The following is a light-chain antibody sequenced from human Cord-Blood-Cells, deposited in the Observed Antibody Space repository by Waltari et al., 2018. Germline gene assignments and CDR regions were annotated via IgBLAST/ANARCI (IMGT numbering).Light chain of an antibody. CDR2: LNSDASH. J-gene: IGLJ3*02. CDR1: SGHSSYA. CDR3: QTWGTGIQV. V-gene: IGLV4-69*01. Sequence: QLVLTPSPSASASLGASVKLPCTLSSGHSSYALAWHQQQPEKGPRHVMKLNSDASHSKGDRIPDRFSGSSSGAERYLTITSHHSEDEADYYCQTWGTGIQVFGGGTKLTVL.